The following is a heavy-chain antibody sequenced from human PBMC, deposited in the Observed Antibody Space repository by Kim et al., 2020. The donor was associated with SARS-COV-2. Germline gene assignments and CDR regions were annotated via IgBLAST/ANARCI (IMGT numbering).Heavy chain of an antibody. D-gene: IGHD6-6*01. V-gene: IGHV4-34*01. Sequence: SETLSLTCAVYGGSFSGYYWSWIRQPPGKGLEWIGEINHSGSTNYNPSRKRRLTITVDTSKNQSSLMLSSVTAADTAVYYCARGNLIAARSDLDLWGQGTLVPVSS. CDR3: ARGNLIAARSDLDL. CDR1: GGSFSGYY. CDR2: INHSGST. J-gene: IGHJ4*02.